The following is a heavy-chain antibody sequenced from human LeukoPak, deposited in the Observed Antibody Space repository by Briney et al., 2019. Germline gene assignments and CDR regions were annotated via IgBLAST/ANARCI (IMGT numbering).Heavy chain of an antibody. J-gene: IGHJ5*02. CDR1: GFTFSSYA. CDR3: AKGNSYDFWSGYYSS. Sequence: PGGSLRLSCAASGFTFSSYAMSWVRQAPGKGLEWVSTISGSGGSTYYADSVKGRFTISRDNSKNTLYLQMNSLRAEDTAVYYCAKGNSYDFWSGYYSSWGQGTLVTVSS. D-gene: IGHD3-3*01. CDR2: ISGSGGST. V-gene: IGHV3-23*01.